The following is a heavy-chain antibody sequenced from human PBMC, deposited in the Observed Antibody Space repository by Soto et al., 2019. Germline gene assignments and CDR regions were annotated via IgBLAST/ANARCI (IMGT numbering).Heavy chain of an antibody. CDR2: MDQDGSER. J-gene: IGHJ4*02. V-gene: IGHV3-7*01. Sequence: EVQLVESGGGLVQPGGSLRLSCAASGFTFTTYWMTWVRQPPGKGLEWVANMDQDGSERYYVDSVRGRVTISRDNAKNSLYLQMNSLRAEDTAVYYCVCGGNFFVYWGQGTLVTVSP. D-gene: IGHD3-16*01. CDR3: VCGGNFFVY. CDR1: GFTFTTYW.